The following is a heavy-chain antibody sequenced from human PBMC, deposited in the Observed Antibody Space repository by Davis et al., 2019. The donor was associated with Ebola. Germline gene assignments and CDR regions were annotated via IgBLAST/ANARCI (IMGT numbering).Heavy chain of an antibody. CDR1: GGSFSGYY. J-gene: IGHJ6*02. Sequence: SETLSLTCAVYGGSFSGYYWSWIRQPPGKGLEWIGEINHSGSTNYNPSLKSRVTISVDKSKNQFSLKLSSVTAADTAVYYCERVHYYYYYGMDVWGQGTTVTVSS. CDR3: ERVHYYYYYGMDV. CDR2: INHSGST. V-gene: IGHV4-34*01.